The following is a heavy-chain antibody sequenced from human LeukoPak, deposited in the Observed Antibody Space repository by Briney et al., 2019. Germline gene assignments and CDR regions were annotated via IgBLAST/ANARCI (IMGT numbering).Heavy chain of an antibody. J-gene: IGHJ3*02. D-gene: IGHD2-2*01. Sequence: PGGSLRLSCAASGFTFSTYNMNWVRQAPGKGLEWVSYINNSSTIIYDADSVKGRFTISRDNAKNSLYLQMDSLRAEDTAVYYCARDGPDCTSTSCPDDVFDIWGQGTMVTVSS. CDR3: ARDGPDCTSTSCPDDVFDI. CDR1: GFTFSTYN. CDR2: INNSSTII. V-gene: IGHV3-48*01.